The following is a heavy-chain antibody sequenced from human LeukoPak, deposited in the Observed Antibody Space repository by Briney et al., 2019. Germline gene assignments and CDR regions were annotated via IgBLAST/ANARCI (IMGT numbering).Heavy chain of an antibody. Sequence: SETLSLTCTVSGGSISSSSYYWGWIRQPPGKGLEWIVSIYYSGSTYYNPSLKSRVTISVDTSKNQFSLKLSSVTAADTAVYYCARRADCGGDCSVWFDPWGQGTLVTVSS. V-gene: IGHV4-39*01. D-gene: IGHD2-21*02. J-gene: IGHJ5*02. CDR1: GGSISSSSYY. CDR2: IYYSGST. CDR3: ARRADCGGDCSVWFDP.